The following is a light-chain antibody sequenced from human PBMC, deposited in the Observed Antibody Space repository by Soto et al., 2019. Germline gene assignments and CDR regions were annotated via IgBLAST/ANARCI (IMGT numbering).Light chain of an antibody. V-gene: IGKV3-11*01. CDR2: DAS. J-gene: IGKJ1*01. CDR1: QSVTRY. Sequence: EIVLTQSPATLSLSPGERATLSCRASQSVTRYLAWYQQKPGQAPRLLIYDASKRATGIPARFSGSGSGTDFTLSISSLEPEVFAVYYCQQRNNWLWTFGQSTQVEI. CDR3: QQRNNWLWT.